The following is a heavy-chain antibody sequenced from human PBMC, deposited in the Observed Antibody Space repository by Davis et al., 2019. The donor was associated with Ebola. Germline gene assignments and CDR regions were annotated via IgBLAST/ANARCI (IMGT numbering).Heavy chain of an antibody. CDR1: GFTFSTYA. V-gene: IGHV3-23*01. CDR2: ISGSAGTT. J-gene: IGHJ6*03. Sequence: GESLKISCTASGFTFSTYAMTWVRQAPGRGLEWVSAISGSAGTTYYADSVKGRFSISRDNSDNMLYLQMNSLRAEDTAVYYCAKYGDSFYYMDVWGKGTTVTVSS. CDR3: AKYGDSFYYMDV. D-gene: IGHD4/OR15-4a*01.